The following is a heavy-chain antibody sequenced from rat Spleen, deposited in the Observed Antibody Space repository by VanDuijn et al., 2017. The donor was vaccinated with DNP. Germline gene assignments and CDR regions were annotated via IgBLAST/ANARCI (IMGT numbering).Heavy chain of an antibody. Sequence: QVQLKESGPGMVQPSQTLSLTCTVSGFSLTKDGVSWVRQPPGKGLEWIAAISSGGSTYYSSTIKSRLTISRDTSKSQVFLKMDSLQTEDTAIYFCTRDPFYNSGALDAWGQGTSVTVSS. J-gene: IGHJ4*01. CDR2: ISSGGST. CDR1: GFSLTKDG. CDR3: TRDPFYNSGALDA. V-gene: IGHV2-4*01. D-gene: IGHD4-3*01.